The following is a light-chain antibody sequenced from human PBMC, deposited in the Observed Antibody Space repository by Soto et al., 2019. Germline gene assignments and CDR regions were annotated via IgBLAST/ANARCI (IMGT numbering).Light chain of an antibody. Sequence: QAVVTQPPSVSGAPGQRVTISCTGSSSNLGAGYDVHWYQQFPRTAPKLLIYGNIKRPSGVPDRFSGSKSGTSASLAITGLLAEDEADYYCQSYDSILRAWVFGGGTKLTVL. CDR2: GNI. J-gene: IGLJ3*02. CDR3: QSYDSILRAWV. CDR1: SSNLGAGYD. V-gene: IGLV1-40*01.